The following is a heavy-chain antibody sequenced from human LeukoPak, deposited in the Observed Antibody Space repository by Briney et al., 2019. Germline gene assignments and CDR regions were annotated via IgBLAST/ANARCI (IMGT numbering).Heavy chain of an antibody. D-gene: IGHD3-22*01. CDR2: IYSCYSDT. CDR3: ARRNYYDSSGHYWNYFDY. J-gene: IGHJ4*02. CDR1: GYSFKSYW. V-gene: IGHV5-51*01. Sequence: GESLKIYCKGSGYSFKSYWIGWVRQMPGEGPEWMGIIYSCYSDTRYSPSLQGKVTISPDKSISTAYLQWSSLKASDTAMYYCARRNYYDSSGHYWNYFDYWGQGTLVTVSS.